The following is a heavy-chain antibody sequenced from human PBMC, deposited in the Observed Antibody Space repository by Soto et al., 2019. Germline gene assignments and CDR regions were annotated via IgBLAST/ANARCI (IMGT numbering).Heavy chain of an antibody. V-gene: IGHV1-18*01. CDR2: ISGFNGKT. Sequence: LQSAAELRSPGASVKVSCKTSGYSFARYGVSWVRQAPGQGLEWLGWISGFNGKTEYSQTLRDRVTLTTDTSTGTAYLELRRLKSDDTAIYYCASDRKKVGPAGATWFDLWGQGTLVTVSS. D-gene: IGHD1-1*01. J-gene: IGHJ5*02. CDR1: GYSFARYG. CDR3: ASDRKKVGPAGATWFDL.